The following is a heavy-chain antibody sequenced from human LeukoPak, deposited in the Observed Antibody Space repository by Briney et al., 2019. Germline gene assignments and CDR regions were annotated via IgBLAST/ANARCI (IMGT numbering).Heavy chain of an antibody. Sequence: GGSLRLSCAASGFIFSSYGMSWVRQAPGKGLEWVSGISGSGGGTYYADSVKGRFTISRDNSKSTLYLQMNSLRAEDTAVYYCAKDTAGELGFDIWGQGTMVTVSS. J-gene: IGHJ3*02. CDR3: AKDTAGELGFDI. D-gene: IGHD1-26*01. CDR1: GFIFSSYG. CDR2: ISGSGGGT. V-gene: IGHV3-23*01.